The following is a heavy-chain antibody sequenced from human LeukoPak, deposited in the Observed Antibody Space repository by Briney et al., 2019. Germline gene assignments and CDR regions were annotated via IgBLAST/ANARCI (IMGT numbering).Heavy chain of an antibody. Sequence: QPGGSLRLSCAASGFTFNIYWMHWVRQAPGKGLVWVSRIYGDGSGTTYADSVKGRFTISRDNARNTLYLQMNSLRAEDTAMYYCARDKTYGMDVWGQGTTVTVSS. CDR3: ARDKTYGMDV. V-gene: IGHV3-74*01. CDR2: IYGDGSGT. J-gene: IGHJ6*02. CDR1: GFTFNIYW.